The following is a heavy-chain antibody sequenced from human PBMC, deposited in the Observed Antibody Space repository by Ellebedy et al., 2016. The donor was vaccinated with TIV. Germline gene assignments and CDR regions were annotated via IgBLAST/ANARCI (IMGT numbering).Heavy chain of an antibody. J-gene: IGHJ4*02. Sequence: SETLSLTCTVSGGSISSGGYYWSWIRQVPGKGLEWIGYIYYSGSTYYNPSLKSRITMSVDSSTNQFFLDLSSVTAADKAVYYCARRTDSGSYYDYFNNWGQGTLVTVSS. CDR1: GGSISSGGYY. CDR3: ARRTDSGSYYDYFNN. V-gene: IGHV4-39*01. D-gene: IGHD1-26*01. CDR2: IYYSGST.